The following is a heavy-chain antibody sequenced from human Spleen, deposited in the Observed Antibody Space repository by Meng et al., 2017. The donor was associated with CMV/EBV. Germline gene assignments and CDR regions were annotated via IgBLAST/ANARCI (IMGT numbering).Heavy chain of an antibody. CDR2: IYSGGST. CDR1: GFIFSSYE. CDR3: VREGGSNWFDY. V-gene: IGHV3-53*01. J-gene: IGHJ4*02. Sequence: GESLKISCAASGFIFSSYEMNWVRQAPGKGLEWVSVIYSGGSTYYADSVKGRFTISRDKSKKRLYLQMNSLRAEDTAVYYCVREGGSNWFDYWGQGTLVTVSS. D-gene: IGHD6-13*01.